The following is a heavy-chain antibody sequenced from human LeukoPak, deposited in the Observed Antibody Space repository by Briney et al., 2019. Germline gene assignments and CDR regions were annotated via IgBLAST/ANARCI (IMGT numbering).Heavy chain of an antibody. V-gene: IGHV4-34*12. CDR2: IIHSGST. CDR3: AGYSGSPRYFDY. CDR1: GGSFSGYY. J-gene: IGHJ4*02. D-gene: IGHD6-6*01. Sequence: SETLSLTCAVYGGSFSGYYWSWIRQTPGKALEWIGEIIHSGSTNYSPSLKSRVTISLDAAKSQFSLRLTSVTAADTAVYYCAGYSGSPRYFDYWGQGTLVTVSS.